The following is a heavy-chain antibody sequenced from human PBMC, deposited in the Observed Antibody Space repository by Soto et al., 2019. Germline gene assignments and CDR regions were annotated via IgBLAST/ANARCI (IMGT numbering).Heavy chain of an antibody. CDR2: INTYNGNS. V-gene: IGHV1-18*01. Sequence: QVQLVQSAAEVKKPGASVKVSCRASRYTLTNSAISWVRQAPGQGTEWMGWINTYNGNSNYAQKFQGRVTMTTDTSTNTAYMELRSLTSDDTAVYYCARDCTGGSCFCIYWGQGTLVTVSS. J-gene: IGHJ4*02. CDR1: RYTLTNSA. CDR3: ARDCTGGSCFCIY. D-gene: IGHD2-15*01.